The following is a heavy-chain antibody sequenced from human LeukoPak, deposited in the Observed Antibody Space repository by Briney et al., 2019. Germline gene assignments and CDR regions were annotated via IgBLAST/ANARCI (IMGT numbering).Heavy chain of an antibody. V-gene: IGHV3-48*01. Sequence: PGGSLRLSCAASGFTFSSYSMNWVRQAPGKGLGWVSYISSSSSTIYYADSVKGRFTISRDNAKNSLYLQMNSLRAEDTAVYYCARDSIAAPLDYWGQGTLVTVSS. CDR1: GFTFSSYS. J-gene: IGHJ4*02. CDR2: ISSSSSTI. D-gene: IGHD6-6*01. CDR3: ARDSIAAPLDY.